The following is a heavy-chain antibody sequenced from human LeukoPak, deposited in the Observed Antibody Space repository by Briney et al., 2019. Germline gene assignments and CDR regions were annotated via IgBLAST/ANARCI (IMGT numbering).Heavy chain of an antibody. CDR1: EFSLSDFY. J-gene: IGHJ3*02. CDR2: SRTKARGYTT. D-gene: IGHD3-22*01. CDR3: AKDGSRSMIVVAIAFDI. V-gene: IGHV3-72*01. Sequence: PGGSLRLSCTASEFSLSDFYMDWVRQAPGKGLEWVGRSRTKARGYTTEYAASVRDRFTVSRDESRNSVYLQMDSLRTEDTAVYYCAKDGSRSMIVVAIAFDIWGQGTMVTVSS.